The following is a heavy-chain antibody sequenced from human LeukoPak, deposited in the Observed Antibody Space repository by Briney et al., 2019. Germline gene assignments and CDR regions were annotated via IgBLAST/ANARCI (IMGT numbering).Heavy chain of an antibody. Sequence: GGSLRLSCAASEFTFSNYATHWVRQTPGKGLEWVSAISGGGTRTYYADSVKGRFTISRDNSKNTLFLQMNRLGAGDTAVYYCAKDFFNFGDNGPGHYWGQRSLLTVSS. V-gene: IGHV3-23*01. CDR3: AKDFFNFGDNGPGHY. D-gene: IGHD4-17*01. J-gene: IGHJ4*02. CDR1: EFTFSNYA. CDR2: ISGGGTRT.